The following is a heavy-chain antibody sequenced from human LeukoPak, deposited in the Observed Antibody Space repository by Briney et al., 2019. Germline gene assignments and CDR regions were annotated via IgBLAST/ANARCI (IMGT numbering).Heavy chain of an antibody. CDR1: GSTFRSHT. Sequence: GGSLRLSCAASGSTFRSHTMNWVRQAPGKGLEWISYISNTGSVIYYADSVKGRFTISRDNAKNSLYLQMNSLRAEDTAVYYCAKVWGSVVVPAAHDAFDIWGQGTMVTVSS. CDR2: ISNTGSVI. D-gene: IGHD2-2*01. V-gene: IGHV3-48*04. CDR3: AKVWGSVVVPAAHDAFDI. J-gene: IGHJ3*02.